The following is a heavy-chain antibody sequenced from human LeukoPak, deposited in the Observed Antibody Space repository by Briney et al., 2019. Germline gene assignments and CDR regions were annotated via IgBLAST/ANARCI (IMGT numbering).Heavy chain of an antibody. D-gene: IGHD3-10*01. CDR1: GYTFTGYY. CDR2: INPNSGGT. V-gene: IGHV1-2*02. CDR3: ARGDTYYYGSGSFWFDP. Sequence: AAVKVSCKASGYTFTGYYMHWVRQAPGQGLEWMGWINPNSGGTNYARKFQGRVTMTRDTSISTAYMELSRLRSDDTAVYYCARGDTYYYGSGSFWFDPWGQGTLVTVSS. J-gene: IGHJ5*02.